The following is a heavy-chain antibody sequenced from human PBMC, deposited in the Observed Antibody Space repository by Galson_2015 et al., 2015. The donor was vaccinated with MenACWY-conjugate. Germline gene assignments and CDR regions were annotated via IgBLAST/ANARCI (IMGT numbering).Heavy chain of an antibody. CDR2: ISSRDGGHT. CDR1: GFTFSEFY. CDR3: AKQPSTVTTESSWHWYFDL. Sequence: SLRLSCAASGFTFSEFYMSWIRQAPGKGLEWISYISSRDGGHTNYADSVKGRFTISRDNSKNTLYLQMNSLRAEDTAVYYCAKQPSTVTTESSWHWYFDLWGRGTLVTVSS. J-gene: IGHJ2*01. V-gene: IGHV3-11*03. D-gene: IGHD4-17*01.